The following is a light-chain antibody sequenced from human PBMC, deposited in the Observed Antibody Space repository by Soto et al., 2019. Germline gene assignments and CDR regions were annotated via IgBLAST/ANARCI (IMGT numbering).Light chain of an antibody. V-gene: IGKV3-15*01. CDR1: QSVSSK. CDR2: GAS. Sequence: EILMLQSPATRAVSPGERAALSCRASQSVSSKLAWYQQKPGQAPRLLIYGASTRATGIPARFSGSGSGTDFTLTISSLQSEDFAVYCCQQYNDWPPTFGKGTKVDIK. CDR3: QQYNDWPPT. J-gene: IGKJ1*01.